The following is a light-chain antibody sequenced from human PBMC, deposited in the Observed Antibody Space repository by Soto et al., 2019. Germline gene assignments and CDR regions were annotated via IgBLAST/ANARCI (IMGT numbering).Light chain of an antibody. V-gene: IGKV3-11*01. J-gene: IGKJ5*01. Sequence: IVLTQSPGTLSLSPGERATLSCRASQSVSSYLAWCQQKPGQAPRLLIYDASNRATGIPARFSGSGSGTDFTLTISSLEPEDFAVYYCQQRSNWLITFGQGTRLEIK. CDR3: QQRSNWLIT. CDR1: QSVSSY. CDR2: DAS.